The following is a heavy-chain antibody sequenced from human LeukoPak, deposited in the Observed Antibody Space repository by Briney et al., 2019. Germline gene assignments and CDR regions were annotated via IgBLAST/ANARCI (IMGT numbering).Heavy chain of an antibody. CDR2: ISTSSSYI. Sequence: GGSLRLSCAASGFTFNRYNMNWVRRAPGKGLEWVSSISTSSSYIYYADSVRGRFTISRDNAKNSLYLQMNSLRAEDTAVYYCAKDLMRDRWFGESWGQGTLVTVSS. CDR1: GFTFNRYN. J-gene: IGHJ1*01. CDR3: AKDLMRDRWFGES. D-gene: IGHD3-10*01. V-gene: IGHV3-21*01.